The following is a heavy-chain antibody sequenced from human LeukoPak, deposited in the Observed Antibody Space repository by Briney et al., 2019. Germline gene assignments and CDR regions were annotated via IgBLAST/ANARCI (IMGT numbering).Heavy chain of an antibody. CDR2: ISWNSGSI. J-gene: IGHJ5*02. CDR1: GFTFDDYA. V-gene: IGHV3-9*01. CDR3: AKDPARNDILTGYWDNWFDP. D-gene: IGHD3-9*01. Sequence: GRSLRLSCAASGFTFDDYAMHWVRQAPGKGLEWVSGISWNSGSIGYADSVKGRFTISRDNAKNSLYLQMNSLRAEDTAVYYCAKDPARNDILTGYWDNWFDPWGQGTLVTVSS.